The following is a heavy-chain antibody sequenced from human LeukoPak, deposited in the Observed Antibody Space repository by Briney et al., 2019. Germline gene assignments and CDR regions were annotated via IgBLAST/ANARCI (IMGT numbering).Heavy chain of an antibody. V-gene: IGHV4-39*01. Sequence: PSETLSLTCTVSGASISSGTSYWGWIRQPPGKGLEWIASTSYSGSTWYNPSLRRRVTISGDRSRNQFSLKVDSVTAADTAVYYCALIYDSRGFQDNWGQGTLVTVSS. CDR1: GASISSGTSY. CDR2: TSYSGST. J-gene: IGHJ4*02. CDR3: ALIYDSRGFQDN. D-gene: IGHD3-22*01.